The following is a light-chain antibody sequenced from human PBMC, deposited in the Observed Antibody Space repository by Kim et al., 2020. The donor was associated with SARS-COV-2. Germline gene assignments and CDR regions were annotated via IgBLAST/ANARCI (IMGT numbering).Light chain of an antibody. CDR1: RPNIGNNY. CDR2: DRN. V-gene: IGLV1-51*01. CDR3: GTWDSSLSAVV. Sequence: RKVTISCSGSRPNIGNNYVTWYQQPPGTAPNLLIYDRNKRPSGIPDRFSGSKSGPSATLGITGLQTGDGADYYCGTWDSSLSAVVFGGGTQLTVL. J-gene: IGLJ2*01.